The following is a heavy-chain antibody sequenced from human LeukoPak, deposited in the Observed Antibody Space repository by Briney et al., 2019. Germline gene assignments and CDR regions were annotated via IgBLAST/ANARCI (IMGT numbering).Heavy chain of an antibody. CDR3: TTDVEMATIQGSFDY. Sequence: GGSLRLPCAASGFTFSNAWMSWVRQAPGKGLEWVGRIKSKTDGGTTDYAAPVKGRFTISRDDSKNTLYLQMNSLKTEDTAVYYCTTDVEMATIQGSFDYWGQGTLVTVSS. CDR1: GFTFSNAW. J-gene: IGHJ4*02. D-gene: IGHD5-24*01. V-gene: IGHV3-15*01. CDR2: IKSKTDGGTT.